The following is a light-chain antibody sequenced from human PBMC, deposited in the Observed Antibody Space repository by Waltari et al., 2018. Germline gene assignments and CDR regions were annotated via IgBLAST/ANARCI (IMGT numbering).Light chain of an antibody. CDR3: QHHVRLPAT. CDR1: QSVGKY. Sequence: IVLTQSPGTLSLSPGERATLSCRASQSVGKYLAWYQQKPGQAPRLLIYGASSRAAGIPDRFSVSGSGADFSLTISRLEPEDFAVYYCQHHVRLPATFGQGTKVE. V-gene: IGKV3-20*01. J-gene: IGKJ1*01. CDR2: GAS.